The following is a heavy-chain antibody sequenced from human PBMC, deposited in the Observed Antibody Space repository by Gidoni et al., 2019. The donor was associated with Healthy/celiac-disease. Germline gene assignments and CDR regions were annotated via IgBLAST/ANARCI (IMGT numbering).Heavy chain of an antibody. J-gene: IGHJ4*02. CDR1: GFTFDDYT. CDR3: AKDRGGYNYGDFDY. CDR2: ISWDGGST. D-gene: IGHD5-18*01. V-gene: IGHV3-43*01. Sequence: EVQLVESGGVVVQPGGSLRLSCAASGFTFDDYTMHWVRQAPGKGLEWVSLISWDGGSTYYADSVKGRFTISRDNSKNSLYLQMNSLRTEDTALYYCAKDRGGYNYGDFDYWDQGTLVTVSS.